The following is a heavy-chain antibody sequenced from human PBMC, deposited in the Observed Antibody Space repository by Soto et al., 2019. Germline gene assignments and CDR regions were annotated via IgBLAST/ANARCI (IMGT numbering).Heavy chain of an antibody. V-gene: IGHV3-53*01. Sequence: EVQLVESGGGLIQPGGSLRLSCAASGFSVGNNYMRWFRQATGKGLEWVSCIYGGGRADYTASVKGRFTTSRDSSNNTLYLHMNSLRAEDTARYYCARDGPCMAYSGERHAGGRGTLVTVSS. CDR2: IYGGGRA. CDR1: GFSVGNNY. J-gene: IGHJ4*02. CDR3: ARDGPCMAYSGERHA. D-gene: IGHD2-21*01.